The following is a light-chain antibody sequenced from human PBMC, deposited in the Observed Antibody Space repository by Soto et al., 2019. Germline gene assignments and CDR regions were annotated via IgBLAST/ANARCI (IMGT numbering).Light chain of an antibody. CDR1: QSVSSN. V-gene: IGKV3-15*01. Sequence: EIVMTQSPATLSVSPGERATLSCRASQSVSSNLAWYQQKPGQAPRLLIYGASTRATGIPARFSGSGSGTELTLTISSLQSEDFAVYYCQQYNKWPGTFGQGTKVDI. CDR2: GAS. CDR3: QQYNKWPGT. J-gene: IGKJ1*01.